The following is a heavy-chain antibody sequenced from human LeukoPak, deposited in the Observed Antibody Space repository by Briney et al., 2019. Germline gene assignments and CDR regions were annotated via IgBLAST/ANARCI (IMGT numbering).Heavy chain of an antibody. D-gene: IGHD6-13*01. CDR2: ISGSGGST. Sequence: GGSLRLSCAASGFTFSSYEMNWVRQAPGKGLEWVSAISGSGGSTYYADSVKGRFTISRDNSKNTLYLQMNSLRAEDTAVYYCAKGSRAAAVGYYMDVWGKGTTVTISS. J-gene: IGHJ6*03. V-gene: IGHV3-23*01. CDR1: GFTFSSYE. CDR3: AKGSRAAAVGYYMDV.